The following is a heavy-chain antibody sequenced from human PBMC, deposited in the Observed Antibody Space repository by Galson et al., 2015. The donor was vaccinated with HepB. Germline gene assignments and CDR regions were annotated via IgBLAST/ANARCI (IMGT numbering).Heavy chain of an antibody. CDR3: TSGNFDGPFDY. Sequence: SLRLSCAVSRLSFGDYAMSWFRRAPGKGLEWVGFIRSSTYGGTTKYAASLKGRFSISRDDSKSIAYLQMNSLKTEDTAVYFCTSGNFDGPFDYWGQGTRVTVSS. CDR2: IRSSTYGGTT. CDR1: RLSFGDYA. J-gene: IGHJ4*02. V-gene: IGHV3-49*03. D-gene: IGHD1-7*01.